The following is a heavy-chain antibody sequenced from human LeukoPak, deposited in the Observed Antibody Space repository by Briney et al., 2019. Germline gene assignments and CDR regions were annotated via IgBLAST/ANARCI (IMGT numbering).Heavy chain of an antibody. CDR2: IKQGGREE. CDR3: ARDNGGWFDS. D-gene: IGHD3-10*01. CDR1: GFTFSSYW. J-gene: IGHJ5*01. V-gene: IGHV3-7*03. Sequence: GGSLRLSCAASGFTFSSYWMSWVRQAPGKGLEWVANIKQGGREEKYVGSVKGRFAISRDDAKSTLYSQMDSLSGDDTAVYYCARDNGGWFDSWGRGTLVTVSS.